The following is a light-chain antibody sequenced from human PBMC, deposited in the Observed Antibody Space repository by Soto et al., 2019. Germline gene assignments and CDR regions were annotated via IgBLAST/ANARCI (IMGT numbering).Light chain of an antibody. Sequence: QPVLTQSPSASASLGASVKLTCTLSSGHSSYAIAWHQQQPEKGPRYLMKLNSDGSHSKGDGIPDRFSGSSSGAERYLTISSLQSDDEADYYCQTWGTGIWVFCGGTQLTVL. V-gene: IGLV4-69*01. CDR2: LNSDGSH. CDR1: SGHSSYA. CDR3: QTWGTGIWV. J-gene: IGLJ3*02.